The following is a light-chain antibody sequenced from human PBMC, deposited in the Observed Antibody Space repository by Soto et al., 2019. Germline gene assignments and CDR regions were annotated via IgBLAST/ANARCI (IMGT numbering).Light chain of an antibody. V-gene: IGKV1-9*01. CDR1: QGISSY. J-gene: IGKJ5*01. CDR3: QQLISFPPT. Sequence: DIQLTQSPSFLSASVGDRVTITCRASQGISSYLAWYQQKPGKAPKLLIYVASSLHSGVPSRFSGRGSGPEFHLTISSLPPEDLATYYCQQLISFPPTFGQGTRLEIK. CDR2: VAS.